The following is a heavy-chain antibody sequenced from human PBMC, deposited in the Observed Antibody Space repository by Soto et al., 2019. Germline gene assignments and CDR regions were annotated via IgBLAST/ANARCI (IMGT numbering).Heavy chain of an antibody. CDR1: GDYIISRSSY. Sequence: PSQPLSLTCTVPGDYIISRSSYWGWIRQPPGKGLDWIGSIYYSGSTYNNPSLRSRVSMAIDTSKDQFSLKLKSVTAADTALYFCARQRTSVVTQAYFDVWGPGSLVTVSS. V-gene: IGHV4-39*01. J-gene: IGHJ4*02. CDR3: ARQRTSVVTQAYFDV. CDR2: IYYSGST. D-gene: IGHD2-21*02.